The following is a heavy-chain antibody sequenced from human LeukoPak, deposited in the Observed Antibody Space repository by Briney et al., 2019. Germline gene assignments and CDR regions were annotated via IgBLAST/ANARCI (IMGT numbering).Heavy chain of an antibody. CDR2: FLDGGTA. V-gene: IGHV4-59*01. CDR3: ARDVVVPYFDPPPDYVYHGMDV. CDR1: GASITNNN. Sequence: SETLSLTCSASGASITNNNWNWIRQAPGGGLEWIGYFLDGGTANSNPSLKSRVSISGDTSRNQISLKLTSVTAADSGVYYCARDVVVPYFDPPPDYVYHGMDVWGQGTAVIVSS. J-gene: IGHJ6*02. D-gene: IGHD2-15*01.